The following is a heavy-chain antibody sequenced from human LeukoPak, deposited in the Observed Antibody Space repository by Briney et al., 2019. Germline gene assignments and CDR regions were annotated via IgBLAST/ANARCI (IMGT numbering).Heavy chain of an antibody. CDR3: ARHFSRGWYFDY. D-gene: IGHD6-19*01. CDR2: IYYSGST. V-gene: IGHV4-59*08. J-gene: IGHJ4*02. CDR1: GSSISSYY. Sequence: SETLSLTCTVSGSSISSYYWSWIRQPPGKGLEWIGYIYYSGSTNYNPSLKSRVTISVDTSKNQFSLKLSSVTAADTAVYYCARHFSRGWYFDYWGQGTLVTVSS.